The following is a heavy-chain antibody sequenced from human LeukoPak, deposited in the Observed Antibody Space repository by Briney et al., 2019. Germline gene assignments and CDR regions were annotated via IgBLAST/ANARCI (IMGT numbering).Heavy chain of an antibody. V-gene: IGHV3-23*01. D-gene: IGHD3-16*01. CDR1: GLTFITSA. J-gene: IGHJ4*02. Sequence: GGSLRLSCGASGLTFITSAMSWVRQAPGKGLEWISGISVSGVTTYYADSVKGRFTISRDNSENTVYLQMDSLRVEDTALYYCAKMGSTPYYDHFDYFDYWGQGTQVTVSS. CDR2: ISVSGVTT. CDR3: AKMGSTPYYDHFDYFDY.